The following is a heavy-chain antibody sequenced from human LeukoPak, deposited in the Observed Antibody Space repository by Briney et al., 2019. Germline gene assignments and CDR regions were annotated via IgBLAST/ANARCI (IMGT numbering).Heavy chain of an antibody. CDR1: GSTFTSYD. CDR2: MNPNSGNT. V-gene: IGHV1-8*01. Sequence: ASVKVTFKASGSTFTSYDINWVRQPTGQGLEWMGWMNPNSGNTGNAQKFQGRVTMARNASISTAYMELSSLRSEDTAVYYCASGSYLDYWGQGTLVTVSS. J-gene: IGHJ4*02. CDR3: ASGSYLDY.